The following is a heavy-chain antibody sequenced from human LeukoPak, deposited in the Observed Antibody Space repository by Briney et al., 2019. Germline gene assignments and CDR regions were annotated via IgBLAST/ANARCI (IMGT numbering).Heavy chain of an antibody. J-gene: IGHJ4*02. CDR1: GFTFSSYW. CDR2: IKSDESSA. Sequence: GRSLRLSCAASGFTFSSYWMHWVRQAPGKGLVWVSLIKSDESSASYADSVKGRFTISRDNAKNTLYLQMNSLGAEDTAVYYCARDQGYKSDYWGQGTLATVSS. CDR3: ARDQGYKSDY. V-gene: IGHV3-74*01. D-gene: IGHD1-14*01.